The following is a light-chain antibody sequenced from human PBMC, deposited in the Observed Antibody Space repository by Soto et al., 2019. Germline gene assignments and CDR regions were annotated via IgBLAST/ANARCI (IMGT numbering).Light chain of an antibody. CDR1: QSVSSSY. J-gene: IGKJ4*01. Sequence: EIVMTQSPATLSVSPGERATLSCRASQSVSSSYLAWYQQKPGQAPRLLIYGASTRATGIPATFSGSGSGTEFTLTISSLQSEDFAVYYCQQYNSWPLTFGGGTKVDIK. CDR3: QQYNSWPLT. CDR2: GAS. V-gene: IGKV3-15*01.